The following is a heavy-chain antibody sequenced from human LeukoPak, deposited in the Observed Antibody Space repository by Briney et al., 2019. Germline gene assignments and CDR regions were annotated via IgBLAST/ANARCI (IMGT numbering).Heavy chain of an antibody. V-gene: IGHV3-48*01. Sequence: PGGSLRLSCAASEFTFDFYSMHWVRQAPGKGLEWISYISSRSNTIHYADSVKGRFTISRDNSKNTLYLQMNSLRAEDTAVYYCAKAVGMESSGFWFDYWGQGTLVTVSS. CDR1: EFTFDFYS. J-gene: IGHJ4*02. D-gene: IGHD3-22*01. CDR3: AKAVGMESSGFWFDY. CDR2: ISSRSNTI.